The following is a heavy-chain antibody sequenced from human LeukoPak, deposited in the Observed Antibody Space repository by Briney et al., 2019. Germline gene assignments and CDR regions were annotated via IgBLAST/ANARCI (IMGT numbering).Heavy chain of an antibody. J-gene: IGHJ4*02. CDR3: ARDRGASGIIDC. D-gene: IGHD3-10*01. CDR1: GGSISSYY. Sequence: SETLSLTCTVSGGSISSYYWSWIRQPPGKGLEWIGYMYYSGSTNYNPSLKSRVTISVDMSKNQVSLKLSSVTAADTAVYYCARDRGASGIIDCWGQGTLVTVSS. V-gene: IGHV4-59*01. CDR2: MYYSGST.